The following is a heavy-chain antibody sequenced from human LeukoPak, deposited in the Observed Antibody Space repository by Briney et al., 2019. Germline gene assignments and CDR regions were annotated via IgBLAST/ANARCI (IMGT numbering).Heavy chain of an antibody. CDR2: IYYSGST. CDR1: GGSISSSSYY. Sequence: PSETLSLTCTVSGGSISSSSYYWGWIRQPPGKGLEWIGSIYYSGSTYYNPSLKSRVTISVDTSKNQFSLKLSSVTAADTAVYYCARGIRGTMIVVVTLRHGYFDLWGRGTLVTVSS. V-gene: IGHV4-39*07. CDR3: ARGIRGTMIVVVTLRHGYFDL. D-gene: IGHD3-22*01. J-gene: IGHJ2*01.